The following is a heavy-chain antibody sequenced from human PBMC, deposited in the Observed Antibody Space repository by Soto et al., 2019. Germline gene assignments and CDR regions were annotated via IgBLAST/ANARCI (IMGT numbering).Heavy chain of an antibody. CDR1: SGSISTANW. D-gene: IGHD2-15*01. V-gene: IGHV4-4*02. J-gene: IGHJ4*02. CDR2: IYHSGST. Sequence: QVPLQESGPRLVRPSGTLSLTCTVSSGSISTANWWSWVRQPPGRGLEWIGEIYHSGSTNYNLSHRSRVTLTVDKSKNQSSLRLSSVTAADTATYYCARRGGGVVLAATTPFDYWGQGTLVTVSS. CDR3: ARRGGGVVLAATTPFDY.